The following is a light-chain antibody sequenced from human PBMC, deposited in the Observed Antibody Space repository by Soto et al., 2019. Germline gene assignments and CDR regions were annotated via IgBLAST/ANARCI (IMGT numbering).Light chain of an antibody. CDR2: GAS. CDR3: PLYVRSPLLYT. J-gene: IGKJ2*01. V-gene: IGKV3-20*01. CDR1: QTVTRNY. Sequence: EIVLTQSPGTLSLSPGDRATLSCSASQTVTRNYLAWYQQKPGQAPRLLLYGASTRAAGVLDRFSGSGSGTDFTLTITRLELEDFAVYYWPLYVRSPLLYTFGQGTKLGVK.